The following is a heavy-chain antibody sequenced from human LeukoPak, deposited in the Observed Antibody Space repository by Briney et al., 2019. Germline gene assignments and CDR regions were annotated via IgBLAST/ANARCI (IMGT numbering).Heavy chain of an antibody. Sequence: GGSLRLSCAASGFTFDDYGMSWVRQAPGKGLEWVSGINWNGGSTGYADSVKGRFTISRDNAKNSLYLQMNSLRAEDTAVYYCAREFCSTTSCYFDYWGQGTLVTVSS. CDR1: GFTFDDYG. CDR3: AREFCSTTSCYFDY. CDR2: INWNGGST. D-gene: IGHD2-2*01. J-gene: IGHJ4*02. V-gene: IGHV3-20*04.